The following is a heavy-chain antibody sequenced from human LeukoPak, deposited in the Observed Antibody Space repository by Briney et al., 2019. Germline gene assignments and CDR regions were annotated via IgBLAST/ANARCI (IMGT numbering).Heavy chain of an antibody. CDR3: ARQLGAIDY. J-gene: IGHJ4*02. Sequence: SETLSLTCAVSGYSISSGYYWGWIRQPPGKGLEWIGSIYHSGSTYYNPSLKSRVTISVDTSKNQFSLTLSSVTAADTAVYYCARQLGAIDYWGQGTLVTVSS. CDR1: GYSISSGYY. D-gene: IGHD1-26*01. V-gene: IGHV4-38-2*01. CDR2: IYHSGST.